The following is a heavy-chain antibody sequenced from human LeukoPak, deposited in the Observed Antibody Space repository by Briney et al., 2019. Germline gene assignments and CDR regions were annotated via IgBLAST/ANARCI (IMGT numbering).Heavy chain of an antibody. Sequence: ASVKVSCKASGGTFSSYAISWVRQAPGQGLEWMGGIIPIFGTANYAQKFQGRVTMTRNTSTSTAYMELRSLRSDDTAVYYCARVMYYYGSGHFDYWGQGTLVTVSS. CDR1: GGTFSSYA. J-gene: IGHJ4*02. D-gene: IGHD3-10*01. V-gene: IGHV1-69*05. CDR2: IIPIFGTA. CDR3: ARVMYYYGSGHFDY.